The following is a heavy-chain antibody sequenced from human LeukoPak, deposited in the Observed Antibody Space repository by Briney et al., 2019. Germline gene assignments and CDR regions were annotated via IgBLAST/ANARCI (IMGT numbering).Heavy chain of an antibody. D-gene: IGHD6-25*01. V-gene: IGHV1-8*01. CDR3: ARAALGDYYYYGMDV. CDR1: GYTFTSYD. Sequence: ASVKVSCKASGYTFTSYDINWVRQATEQGLEWMGWMNPNSGNTGYAQKFQGRVTMTRNTSISTAYMELSSLRSEDTAVYYCARAALGDYYYYGMDVWGQGTTVTVSS. CDR2: MNPNSGNT. J-gene: IGHJ6*02.